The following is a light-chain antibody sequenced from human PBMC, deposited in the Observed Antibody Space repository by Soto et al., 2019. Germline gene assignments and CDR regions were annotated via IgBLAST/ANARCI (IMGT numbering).Light chain of an antibody. CDR3: QKSSNWRT. CDR2: DAS. V-gene: IGKV3-11*01. J-gene: IGKJ1*01. CDR1: QSVSSY. Sequence: EIVLTQSPATLSLSPGERATLSCRASQSVSSYLAWYQQKPGQAPRLLIYDASNRATGIPARFSGSGSGTDFTLTISSLEPEDFAVYYCQKSSNWRTLGQGTKVDIK.